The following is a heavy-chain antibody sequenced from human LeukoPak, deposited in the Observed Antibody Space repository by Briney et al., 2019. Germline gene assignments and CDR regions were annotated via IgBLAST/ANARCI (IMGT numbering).Heavy chain of an antibody. CDR3: AQTRTDAFDI. CDR2: ISSSSSYI. Sequence: ETLSLTCTVSGGSISSYYWSWVRQAPGKGLEWVSSISSSSSYIYYADSVKGRFTISRDNAKNSLYLQMNSLRAEDTAVYYCAQTRTDAFDIWGQGTMVTVSS. J-gene: IGHJ3*02. V-gene: IGHV3-21*01. CDR1: GGSISSYY.